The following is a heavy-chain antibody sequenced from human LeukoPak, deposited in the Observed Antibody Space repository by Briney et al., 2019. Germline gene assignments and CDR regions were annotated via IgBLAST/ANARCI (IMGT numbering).Heavy chain of an antibody. CDR2: IYSGVST. CDR1: GFTFSSYG. CDR3: AREGTTTSFDY. D-gene: IGHD1-26*01. V-gene: IGHV3-53*01. J-gene: IGHJ4*02. Sequence: GGSLRLSCAASGFTFSSYGMHWVRQAPGKGLEWVSVIYSGVSTYYADSVRGRFTISRDNSKNTLYLQMNSLRAEDTAVYYCAREGTTTSFDYWGQGTLVTVSS.